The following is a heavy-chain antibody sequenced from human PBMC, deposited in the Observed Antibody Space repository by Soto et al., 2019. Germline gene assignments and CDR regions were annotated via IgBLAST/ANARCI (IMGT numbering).Heavy chain of an antibody. V-gene: IGHV3-23*01. Sequence: EVQLLESGGGLVQPGGSLRLSCAASGFTFSSYAMSWVRQAPGKGLEWVSAISGSGGSTYYADSVKGRFTISRDNSKNALYLQMNSLRAEDTAVYYCAKDLSYDTGLFDYWGQGTLVTVSS. J-gene: IGHJ4*02. CDR2: ISGSGGST. D-gene: IGHD3-9*01. CDR3: AKDLSYDTGLFDY. CDR1: GFTFSSYA.